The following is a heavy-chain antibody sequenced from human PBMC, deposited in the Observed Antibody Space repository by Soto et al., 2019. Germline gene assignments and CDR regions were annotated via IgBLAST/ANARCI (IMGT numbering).Heavy chain of an antibody. CDR2: IYYSGST. V-gene: IGHV4-59*01. Sequence: PSETLSLTCTVYGDSISSYYWSWIRQPPGKGLEWIGYIYYSGSTNYNPSLKSRVTISVDTSKNQFSLKLSSVTAADTAVYFCARAGWATIRFFDYWGQGTLVTVSS. CDR1: GDSISSYY. J-gene: IGHJ4*02. CDR3: ARAGWATIRFFDY. D-gene: IGHD5-12*01.